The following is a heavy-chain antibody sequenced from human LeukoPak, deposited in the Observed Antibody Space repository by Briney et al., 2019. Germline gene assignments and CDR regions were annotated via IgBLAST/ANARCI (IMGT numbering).Heavy chain of an antibody. CDR3: ARAPFGHRIAARHGLRVLLPSSY. Sequence: ASVKVSCKASGYTFTSYDINWVRQATGQGLEWMGWMNPNSGNTGYAQKFQGRVTMTRNTSISTAYMELSNLRSEDTAVYYCARAPFGHRIAARHGLRVLLPSSYWGQGTLVTVSS. D-gene: IGHD6-6*01. J-gene: IGHJ4*02. CDR2: MNPNSGNT. V-gene: IGHV1-8*01. CDR1: GYTFTSYD.